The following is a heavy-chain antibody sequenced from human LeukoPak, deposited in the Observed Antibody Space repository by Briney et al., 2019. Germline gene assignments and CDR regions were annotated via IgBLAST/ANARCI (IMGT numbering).Heavy chain of an antibody. CDR1: RFTFSSYG. J-gene: IGHJ2*01. CDR2: IWYDGSSK. D-gene: IGHD4-17*01. Sequence: GRSLRLSCAASRFTFSSYGMYWVRQAPGKGLEWVALIWYDGSSKYYADSMKGRFTISRDNSKNTLYLQINSLSPEDTAVYYCATVRGNYCDSVWWYLDLWGRGTLVTVSS. V-gene: IGHV3-33*07. CDR3: ATVRGNYCDSVWWYLDL.